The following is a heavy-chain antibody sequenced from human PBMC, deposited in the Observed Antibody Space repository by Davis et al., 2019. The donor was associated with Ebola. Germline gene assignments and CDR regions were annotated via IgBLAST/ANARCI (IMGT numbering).Heavy chain of an antibody. J-gene: IGHJ4*02. CDR1: GFKFGDHG. D-gene: IGHD5-18*01. Sequence: GGSLRLSCAASGFKFGDHGMHWVRQAPGKGLEWVAGISWNNYVVGYGHSVEGRFTISRDNAKNLLYLDMDNLRPDDTAFYYCTKAILGYRDGLYFDHWGQGVLVTVSS. CDR2: ISWNNYVV. CDR3: TKAILGYRDGLYFDH. V-gene: IGHV3-9*01.